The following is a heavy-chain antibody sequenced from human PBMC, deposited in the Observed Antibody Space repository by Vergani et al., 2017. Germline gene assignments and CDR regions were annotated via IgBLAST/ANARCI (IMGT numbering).Heavy chain of an antibody. CDR3: ARVVTTVTTLYYYYYGMDV. CDR2: IIPIFGTA. D-gene: IGHD4-17*01. J-gene: IGHJ6*02. V-gene: IGHV1-69*12. CDR1: GGTFSSYA. Sequence: QVQLVQSGAGVKKPGSSVKVSCKASGGTFSSYAISWVRQAPGQGLEWMGVIIPIFGTANYAQKFQGRVTITADESTSTAYMELSSLRSEDTAVYYCARVVTTVTTLYYYYYGMDVWGQGTTVTVSS.